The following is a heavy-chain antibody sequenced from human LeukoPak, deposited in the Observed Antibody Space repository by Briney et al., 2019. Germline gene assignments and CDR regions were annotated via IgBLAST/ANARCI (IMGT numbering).Heavy chain of an antibody. V-gene: IGHV3-48*01. CDR1: GFTFSTYS. CDR3: ARDAAWPPQDFDC. Sequence: GGSLRLSCAASGFTFSTYSMAWVRQAPGKGLEWVSYISRGSSAIYYADSVKGRFTISRDNARNSLSLQMDSLRAEDTAVYYRARDAAWPPQDFDCWGQGTLVTVSS. D-gene: IGHD2-15*01. CDR2: ISRGSSAI. J-gene: IGHJ4*02.